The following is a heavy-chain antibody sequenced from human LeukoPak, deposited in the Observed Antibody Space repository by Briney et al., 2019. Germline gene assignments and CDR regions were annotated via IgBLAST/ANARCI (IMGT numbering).Heavy chain of an antibody. D-gene: IGHD1-26*01. J-gene: IGHJ4*02. Sequence: PSETLSLTCSVSGGSIGTYYWSWIRQSPGKGLEWIGHIYSSGNTDYNSSLKSRVTISVDTSKSQFSLRLSSVTATDTAVYYCARLRWQLVGPYFDYWGQGILVTVSS. CDR3: ARLRWQLVGPYFDY. CDR2: IYSSGNT. CDR1: GGSIGTYY. V-gene: IGHV4-59*01.